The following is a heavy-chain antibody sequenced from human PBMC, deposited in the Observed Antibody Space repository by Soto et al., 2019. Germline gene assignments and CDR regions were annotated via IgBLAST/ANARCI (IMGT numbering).Heavy chain of an antibody. CDR2: ISAYNGNT. J-gene: IGHJ2*01. Sequence: VSLNRACKTARYTLTSYGSGCGRQAPGQGLEWMGWISAYNGNTNYAQKLQGRVTMTTDTSTSTAYMELRSLRAEDTAVYYCAKRTVGWYFDLWGRGTLVTVPQ. CDR3: AKRTVGWYFDL. V-gene: IGHV1-18*01. CDR1: RYTLTSYG. D-gene: IGHD4-17*01.